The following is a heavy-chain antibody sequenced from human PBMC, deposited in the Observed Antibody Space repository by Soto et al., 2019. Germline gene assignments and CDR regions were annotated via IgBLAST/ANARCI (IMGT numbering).Heavy chain of an antibody. J-gene: IGHJ4*02. D-gene: IGHD3-22*01. Sequence: GGSLRLSCAASGFTFSGYGMHWVRQAPGKGLEWAAVISYVGSNIYYADSVKGRFTISRDNSKNTLYLQMNSLRAEDTAVYYCAKASSGYYYVAFDYWGQGTLVTVSS. V-gene: IGHV3-30*18. CDR3: AKASSGYYYVAFDY. CDR1: GFTFSGYG. CDR2: ISYVGSNI.